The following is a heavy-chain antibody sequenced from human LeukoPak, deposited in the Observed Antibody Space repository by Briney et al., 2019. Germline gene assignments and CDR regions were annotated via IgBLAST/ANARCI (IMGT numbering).Heavy chain of an antibody. Sequence: GGSLRLSCAVSGFIFSSSAMSWVRQAPGKGLEWVSGISGSGGNTYSADSVKGRFTISRDNSKNTLYLQMNSLRAEDTAVYYCAKSPGGGRDYWGQGTLVTVSS. CDR2: ISGSGGNT. CDR1: GFIFSSSA. CDR3: AKSPGGGRDY. J-gene: IGHJ4*02. D-gene: IGHD2-15*01. V-gene: IGHV3-23*01.